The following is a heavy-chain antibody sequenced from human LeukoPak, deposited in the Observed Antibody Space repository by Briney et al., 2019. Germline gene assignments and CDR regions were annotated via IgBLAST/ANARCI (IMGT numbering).Heavy chain of an antibody. Sequence: SSETLSLTCTVSGGSISSYYWSWIRQPAGKGLEWIGRIYTSGSTNYNPSLKSRVTISVDTSKNQFSLKLSSVNAADTAVYYCARVGGDYGFWYFDLWGRGTLVTVSS. J-gene: IGHJ2*01. D-gene: IGHD4-17*01. CDR2: IYTSGST. CDR1: GGSISSYY. CDR3: ARVGGDYGFWYFDL. V-gene: IGHV4-4*07.